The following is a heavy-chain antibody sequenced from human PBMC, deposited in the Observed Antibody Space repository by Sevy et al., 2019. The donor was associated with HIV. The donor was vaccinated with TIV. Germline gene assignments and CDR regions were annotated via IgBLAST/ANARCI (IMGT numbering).Heavy chain of an antibody. J-gene: IGHJ3*02. D-gene: IGHD3-9*01. V-gene: IGHV3-21*01. Sequence: GGSLRLSCAASGFTFSSYSMNWVRQAPGKGLEWVSSISSSSSYIYYAYSVKGRFTISRDNAKNSLYLQMNSLRAEDTVVYYCARAFLDILTGSAFDIWGQGTMVTVSS. CDR1: GFTFSSYS. CDR3: ARAFLDILTGSAFDI. CDR2: ISSSSSYI.